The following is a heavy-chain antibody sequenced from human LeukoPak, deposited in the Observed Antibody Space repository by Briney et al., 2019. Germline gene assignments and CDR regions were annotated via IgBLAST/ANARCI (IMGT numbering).Heavy chain of an antibody. CDR3: ARGYYGAVTLDY. D-gene: IGHD3-3*01. J-gene: IGHJ4*02. CDR2: IYHSGST. CDR1: GVSISNFY. V-gene: IGHV4-59*01. Sequence: PSETLSLTCTVSGVSISNFYWSWIRQPPGKGLEWIGYIYHSGSTSYNLSLKSRVTVSVDTSKNQFSLKLTSVTAADTAVYYCARGYYGAVTLDYWGQGTLVTVSS.